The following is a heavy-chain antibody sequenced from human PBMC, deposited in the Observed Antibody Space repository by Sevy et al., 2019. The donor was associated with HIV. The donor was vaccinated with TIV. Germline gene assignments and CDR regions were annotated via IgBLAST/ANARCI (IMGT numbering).Heavy chain of an antibody. CDR1: GFTFSSYA. Sequence: GGSLRLSCAASGFTFSSYAMSWVRQAPGKVLEWVSGISGSGGDTYYPDFVKGRFTISRDSSKNTLHLQMNSLRAEDTALYYCAKGMGELSLSGLDYWGQGTLVTVSS. CDR3: AKGMGELSLSGLDY. D-gene: IGHD3-16*02. CDR2: ISGSGGDT. V-gene: IGHV3-23*01. J-gene: IGHJ4*02.